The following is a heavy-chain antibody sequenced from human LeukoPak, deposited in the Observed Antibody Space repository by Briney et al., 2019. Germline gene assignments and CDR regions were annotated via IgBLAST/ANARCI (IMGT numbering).Heavy chain of an antibody. CDR3: AKGRDCSSTSCSTPFDY. Sequence: GGSLRLSCAASGFTFSSYAMSWVRQAPGKGLEWVSAISGSGGSTYYADSVKGRFTISRDNSKNTLYLQMNSLRAEDTAVYYRAKGRDCSSTSCSTPFDYWGQGTLVTVSS. J-gene: IGHJ4*02. CDR1: GFTFSSYA. D-gene: IGHD2-2*01. CDR2: ISGSGGST. V-gene: IGHV3-23*01.